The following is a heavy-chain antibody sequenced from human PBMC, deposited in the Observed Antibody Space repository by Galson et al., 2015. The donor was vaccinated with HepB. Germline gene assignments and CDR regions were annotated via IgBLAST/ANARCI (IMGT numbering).Heavy chain of an antibody. CDR3: ARDQGRGGSDY. CDR1: GGTFSSYT. Sequence: SVKVSCKASGGTFSSYTISWVRQAPGQGLEWMGRIIPILGIANYAQKFQGRVTITADESTSTAYMELSSLRSEDTAVYYCARDQGRGGSDYWGQGTLVTVSS. V-gene: IGHV1-69*04. D-gene: IGHD5-12*01. J-gene: IGHJ4*02. CDR2: IIPILGIA.